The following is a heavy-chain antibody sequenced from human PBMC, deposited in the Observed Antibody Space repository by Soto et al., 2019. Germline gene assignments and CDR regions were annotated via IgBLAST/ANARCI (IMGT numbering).Heavy chain of an antibody. J-gene: IGHJ4*02. D-gene: IGHD1-26*01. V-gene: IGHV1-2*02. CDR1: GYNFFGFH. Sequence: ASVKVSCKTSGYNFFGFHMHWVRQAPGQGLEWMGGITPGNGDTNYAQPFQGRVTLTRDTSIDTAYMDLSGLKSDDTAVYYCARERIAGPFDNWGQGTLVTAPQ. CDR2: ITPGNGDT. CDR3: ARERIAGPFDN.